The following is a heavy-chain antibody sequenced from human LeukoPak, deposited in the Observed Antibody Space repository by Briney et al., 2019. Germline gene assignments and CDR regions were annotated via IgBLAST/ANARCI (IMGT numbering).Heavy chain of an antibody. CDR3: ARGDGYNEGYFDY. J-gene: IGHJ4*02. Sequence: SETLSLTCAVSGGSISIDYWSWIRQPPGKGLEWIGYIYYSGSTNYNPSLKSRVTISGDTSKNQFSLKLSSVTAADTAVYYCARGDGYNEGYFDYWGQGTLVTVSS. CDR2: IYYSGST. CDR1: GGSISIDY. D-gene: IGHD5-24*01. V-gene: IGHV4-59*01.